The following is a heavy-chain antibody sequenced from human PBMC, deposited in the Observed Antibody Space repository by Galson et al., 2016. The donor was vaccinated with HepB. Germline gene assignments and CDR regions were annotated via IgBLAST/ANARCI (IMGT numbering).Heavy chain of an antibody. CDR2: IWYDGGNK. CDR3: AKRAYYGSGRNGGGMDV. D-gene: IGHD3-10*01. CDR1: LFTFSSYA. V-gene: IGHV3-33*06. Sequence: SLRLACAASLFTFSSYALHWVRQAPGTGLEWLAIIWYDGGNKFSAASVKGRFTISRDNSNNRLYLQMNSLRAEDTAVYYCAKRAYYGSGRNGGGMDVWGQGTTVTVSS. J-gene: IGHJ6*02.